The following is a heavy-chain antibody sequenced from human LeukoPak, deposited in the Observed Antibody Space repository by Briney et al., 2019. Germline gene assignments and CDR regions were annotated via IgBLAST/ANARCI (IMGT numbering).Heavy chain of an antibody. V-gene: IGHV3-30-3*01. CDR3: ARDDAPDDSSGGD. D-gene: IGHD3-22*01. CDR2: ISYDGSNK. J-gene: IGHJ4*02. CDR1: GFTFSSYA. Sequence: PGGSLRLSCAASGFTFSSYAMHWVRQAPGKGLEWVAVISYDGSNKYYADSVKGRFTISRDNSKNTLYLQMNSLRAEDTAVYYCARDDAPDDSSGGDWGQGTLVTVSS.